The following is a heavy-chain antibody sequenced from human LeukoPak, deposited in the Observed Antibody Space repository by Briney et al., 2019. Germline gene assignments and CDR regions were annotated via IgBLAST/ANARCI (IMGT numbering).Heavy chain of an antibody. J-gene: IGHJ5*02. CDR1: GYTFTSYY. D-gene: IGHD2-15*01. CDR3: ARAYCSGGSCYSYWFDP. Sequence: ASVKVSCKASGYTFTSYYMHWVRQAPGQGLEWMRIINPSGGSTSYAQKFQGRVTMTRDTSTSTVYMELSSLRSEDTAVYYCARAYCSGGSCYSYWFDPWGQGTLVTVSS. V-gene: IGHV1-46*01. CDR2: INPSGGST.